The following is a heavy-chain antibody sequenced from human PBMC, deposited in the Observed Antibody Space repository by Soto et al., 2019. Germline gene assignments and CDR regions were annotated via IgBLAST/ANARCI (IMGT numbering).Heavy chain of an antibody. CDR3: ASSQKGYNWNYFDP. Sequence: PSETLSLTCAVSGGSISGSYYYWGWLRQSPGRGPEWFGSVFYTGFTSYNPSLESRVSVSVDTSKNQFSLKVSAVTAADTAVYYCASSQKGYNWNYFDPWGQGTLVTVSS. CDR2: VFYTGFT. V-gene: IGHV4-39*01. J-gene: IGHJ4*02. D-gene: IGHD1-20*01. CDR1: GGSISGSYYY.